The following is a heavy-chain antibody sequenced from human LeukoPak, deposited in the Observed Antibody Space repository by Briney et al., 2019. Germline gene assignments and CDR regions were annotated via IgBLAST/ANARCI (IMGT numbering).Heavy chain of an antibody. CDR2: INPSGGST. CDR3: ARTLNYYGSGSYYSYFDY. Sequence: GASVKVSCMASGYTFTSYYMHWVRQAPGQGLEWMGIINPSGGSTSYAQKFQGRVTMTRDTSTSTVYMELSSLRSEDTAVYYCARTLNYYGSGSYYSYFDYWGQGTLVTVSS. V-gene: IGHV1-46*01. D-gene: IGHD3-10*01. CDR1: GYTFTSYY. J-gene: IGHJ4*02.